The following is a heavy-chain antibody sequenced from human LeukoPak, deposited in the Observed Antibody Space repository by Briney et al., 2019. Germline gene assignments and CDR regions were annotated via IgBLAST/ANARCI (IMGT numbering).Heavy chain of an antibody. CDR3: ARADYGDYGSYNWFDP. J-gene: IGHJ5*02. D-gene: IGHD4-17*01. Sequence: SETLSLTCTVSGGSISSYYWSWIRQPPGKGLEWIGYIYYSGSTNYNPSLKSRVTISVDTSKNQFSLKLSSVTAADTAVYYCARADYGDYGSYNWFDPWGQGTLVTVSS. CDR2: IYYSGST. V-gene: IGHV4-59*01. CDR1: GGSISSYY.